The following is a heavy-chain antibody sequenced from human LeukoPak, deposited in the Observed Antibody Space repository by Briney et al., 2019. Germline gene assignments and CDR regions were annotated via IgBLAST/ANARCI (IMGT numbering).Heavy chain of an antibody. CDR3: AASPHDYSYPSNYYFDY. V-gene: IGHV1-46*01. D-gene: IGHD4-11*01. CDR1: GYTFTSNY. Sequence: ASVKVSCKASGYTFTSNYIHWVRQAPGQGLEWMGMIYPRDGSTSYAQKFQERVTITRDMSTSTAYMELSSLRSEDTAVYYCAASPHDYSYPSNYYFDYWGQGTLVTVSS. CDR2: IYPRDGST. J-gene: IGHJ4*02.